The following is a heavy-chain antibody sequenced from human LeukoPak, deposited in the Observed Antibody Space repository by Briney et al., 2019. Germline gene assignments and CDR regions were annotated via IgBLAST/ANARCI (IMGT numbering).Heavy chain of an antibody. D-gene: IGHD3-3*01. J-gene: IGHJ4*02. CDR1: GFTFSSYW. V-gene: IGHV4-34*01. CDR3: ARGRLRSRFDY. Sequence: GSLRLSCAASGFTFSSYWMHWIRQPPGKGLEWIGEINHSGSTNYNPSLKSRVTISVDTSKNQFSLKLSSVTAADTAVYYCARGRLRSRFDYWGQGTLVTVSS. CDR2: INHSGST.